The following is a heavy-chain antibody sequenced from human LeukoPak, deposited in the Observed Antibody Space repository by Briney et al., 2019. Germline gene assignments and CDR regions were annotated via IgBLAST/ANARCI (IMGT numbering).Heavy chain of an antibody. Sequence: ASVKVSCKASGYTFTSYGISWVRQAPGQGLEWMGWISAYNGNTNYAQKLQGRVTMTTDTSTSTAYMELRSLRSDDTAVYYCARVGNLHDSSGYYYPVDYWGQGTLVTVSS. CDR1: GYTFTSYG. V-gene: IGHV1-18*01. CDR3: ARVGNLHDSSGYYYPVDY. CDR2: ISAYNGNT. D-gene: IGHD3-22*01. J-gene: IGHJ4*02.